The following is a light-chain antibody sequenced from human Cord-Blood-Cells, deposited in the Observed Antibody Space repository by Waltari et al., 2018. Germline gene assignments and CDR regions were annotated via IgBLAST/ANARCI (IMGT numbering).Light chain of an antibody. CDR2: GKN. Sequence: SSELTQDPAVSVALGQTVRITCQGDSLRSYYASWYQQKPGQAPVLVIYGKNNRPSGIPDRFSASSSGNTASLTITGAQAEDEADYYCSSRDSSGNHVVFGGGTKLTVL. CDR1: SLRSYY. J-gene: IGLJ2*01. V-gene: IGLV3-19*01. CDR3: SSRDSSGNHVV.